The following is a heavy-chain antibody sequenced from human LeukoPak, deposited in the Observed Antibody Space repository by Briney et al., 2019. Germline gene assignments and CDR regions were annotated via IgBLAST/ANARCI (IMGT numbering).Heavy chain of an antibody. CDR2: ISGSGGST. V-gene: IGHV3-23*01. CDR1: GFTFSSYG. J-gene: IGHJ4*02. D-gene: IGHD3-22*01. Sequence: GGSLRLSCAASGFTFSSYGMSWVRQAPGKGLEWVSAISGSGGSTYYADSVKGRFAISRDNSKNTLYLQMNSLRAEDTAVYYCARGDYYYDSSGTYDYWGQGTLVTVSS. CDR3: ARGDYYYDSSGTYDY.